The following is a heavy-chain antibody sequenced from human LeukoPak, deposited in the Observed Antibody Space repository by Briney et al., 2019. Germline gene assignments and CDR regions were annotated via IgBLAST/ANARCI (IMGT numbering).Heavy chain of an antibody. CDR2: ISSSGSTI. J-gene: IGHJ3*02. CDR3: ARGILTGPIYAFDI. CDR1: GFTFSDYY. V-gene: IGHV3-11*01. D-gene: IGHD3-9*01. Sequence: GGSLRLSCAASGFTFSDYYMSWIRQAPGKGLEWVSYISSSGSTIYYADSVKGRFTISRDNAKNSLYLQMNSLRAEDTAVYYCARGILTGPIYAFDIWGRGTMVTVSS.